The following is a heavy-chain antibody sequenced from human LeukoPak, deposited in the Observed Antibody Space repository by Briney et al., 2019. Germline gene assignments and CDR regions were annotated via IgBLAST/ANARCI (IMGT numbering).Heavy chain of an antibody. CDR1: GGSISSYY. Sequence: SETLSLTCTVSGGSISSYYWSWIRQPPGKGLEWIGYIYYSGSTNYNPSLKSRVTISVDTSKNQFSLKLSSVTAADTAVYYCARHVLVGATIDYWGQGTLVTVSS. CDR2: IYYSGST. V-gene: IGHV4-59*08. CDR3: ARHVLVGATIDY. J-gene: IGHJ4*02. D-gene: IGHD1-26*01.